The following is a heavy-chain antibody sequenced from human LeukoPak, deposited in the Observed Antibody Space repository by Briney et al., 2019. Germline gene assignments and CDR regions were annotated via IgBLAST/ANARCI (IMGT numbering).Heavy chain of an antibody. V-gene: IGHV4-34*01. CDR3: ARGTQKSTIFGVVPDGMDV. Sequence: SETLSLTRAVYGGSFSGYYWSWIRQPPGKGLEWIGEINHSGSTNYNPSLEGRVTISVDTSKNQFSLKLSSVTAADTAVYYCARGTQKSTIFGVVPDGMDVWGQGTTVTVSS. D-gene: IGHD3-3*01. CDR1: GGSFSGYY. CDR2: INHSGST. J-gene: IGHJ6*02.